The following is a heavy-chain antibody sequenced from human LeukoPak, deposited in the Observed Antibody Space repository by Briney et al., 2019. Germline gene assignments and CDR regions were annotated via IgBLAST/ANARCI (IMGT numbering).Heavy chain of an antibody. CDR2: LDYDGNT. V-gene: IGHV4-59*01. CDR3: AGDRGATPNQINWFDP. D-gene: IGHD1-26*01. J-gene: IGHJ5*02. CDR1: GGSINTYY. Sequence: SETLSLTCAVSGGSINTYYWAWIRQPPGKGLEWIGYLDYDGNTNYNPSLKGRVTISVDTSKTQLSLKLASVTAEDTAVYYCAGDRGATPNQINWFDPWGQGTLVTVSS.